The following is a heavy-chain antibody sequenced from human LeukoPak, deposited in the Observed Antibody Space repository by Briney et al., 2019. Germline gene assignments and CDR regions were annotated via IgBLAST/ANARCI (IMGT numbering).Heavy chain of an antibody. CDR1: GFTFSSYA. V-gene: IGHV3-30-3*01. Sequence: HAGGSLRLSCAASGFTFSSYARHWVRQAPGKGLEWVAVISYDGSNKYYADSVKGRFTISRDNSKNTLYLQMNSLRAEDTAVYYCASPDTAMVTGYYYGMDAWGQGTTVTVSS. J-gene: IGHJ6*02. D-gene: IGHD5-18*01. CDR3: ASPDTAMVTGYYYGMDA. CDR2: ISYDGSNK.